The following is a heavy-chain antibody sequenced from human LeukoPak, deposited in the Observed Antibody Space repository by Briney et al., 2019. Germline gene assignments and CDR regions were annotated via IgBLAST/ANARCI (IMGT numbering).Heavy chain of an antibody. CDR2: ISGSGGST. Sequence: GGSLRLSCAASGFTFSSYAMSWVRQAPGKGLEWVSAISGSGGSTYYADSVKGRFTISRDNSKNTLYLQMNSLRAEDTAVYYCAKDRPYYYDSSGYLNWFDPWGQGTLVTVS. CDR1: GFTFSSYA. CDR3: AKDRPYYYDSSGYLNWFDP. J-gene: IGHJ5*02. D-gene: IGHD3-22*01. V-gene: IGHV3-23*01.